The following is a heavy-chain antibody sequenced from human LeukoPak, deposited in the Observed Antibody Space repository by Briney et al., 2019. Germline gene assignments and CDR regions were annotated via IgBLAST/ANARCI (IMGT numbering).Heavy chain of an antibody. J-gene: IGHJ4*02. Sequence: SETLSLTCAVSGFSISSSYYWSWIRQPAGKGLEWIGRIYTSGSTNYNPSLKSRVTMSVDTSKNQFSLKLSSVTAADTAVYYCARDFRIAAAGTYFDYWGQGTLVTVSS. CDR2: IYTSGST. V-gene: IGHV4-4*07. D-gene: IGHD6-13*01. CDR3: ARDFRIAAAGTYFDY. CDR1: GFSISSSYY.